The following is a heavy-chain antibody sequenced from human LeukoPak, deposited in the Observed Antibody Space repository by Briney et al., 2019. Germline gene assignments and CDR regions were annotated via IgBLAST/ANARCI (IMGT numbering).Heavy chain of an antibody. CDR1: GGSISSYY. Sequence: PSETLSLTCTVSGGSISSYYWSWIRQPAGKGLEWVGRIYTSGSTNYNPSLKSRVTMSVDTSKNQFSLKLSSVTAADTAVYYCARAGYCSSTSCSYYFDYWGQGTLVTVSS. V-gene: IGHV4-4*07. CDR3: ARAGYCSSTSCSYYFDY. J-gene: IGHJ4*02. CDR2: IYTSGST. D-gene: IGHD2-2*01.